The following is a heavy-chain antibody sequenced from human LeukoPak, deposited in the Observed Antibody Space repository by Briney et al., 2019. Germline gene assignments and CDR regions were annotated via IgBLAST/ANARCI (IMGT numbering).Heavy chain of an antibody. CDR2: ISGTGYTI. D-gene: IGHD1-26*01. V-gene: IGHV3-48*03. CDR1: GFTFSSYE. Sequence: GGSLRLSCAASGFTFSSYEMNWVRQAPGKGLEWVSYISGTGYTIFYADSVKGRFTISRDNAKSSLYLQMNSLRAEDTAVYYCARGMGATTGGYWGQGTLVTVSS. CDR3: ARGMGATTGGY. J-gene: IGHJ4*02.